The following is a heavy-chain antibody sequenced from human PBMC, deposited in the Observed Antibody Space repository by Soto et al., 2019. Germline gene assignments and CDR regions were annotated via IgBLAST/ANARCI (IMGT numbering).Heavy chain of an antibody. CDR1: GGSISSGGYY. Sequence: SETLSLTCTVSGGSISSGGYYWSWIRQHPGKGLEWIGYIYYSGSTYYNPSLKSRVTISVDTSKNQFSLKLSSVTAADTAVYYCARRLGYCSGGSCYSGYGMDVWGQGTTVTVSS. D-gene: IGHD2-15*01. CDR2: IYYSGST. CDR3: ARRLGYCSGGSCYSGYGMDV. V-gene: IGHV4-31*03. J-gene: IGHJ6*02.